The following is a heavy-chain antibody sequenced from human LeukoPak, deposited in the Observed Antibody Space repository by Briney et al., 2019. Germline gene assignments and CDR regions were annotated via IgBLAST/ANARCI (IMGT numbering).Heavy chain of an antibody. V-gene: IGHV3-74*01. CDR1: GFTFSSYR. CDR2: VNNDGSST. J-gene: IGHJ4*02. CDR3: ARNYDILTGYPYYFDY. Sequence: GGSLRLSCAASGFTFSSYRMHWVRQAPGKGLVWVSRVNNDGSSTSYADSAKGRFTISRDNAKNTLYLQMNSLRAEDTAVYYCARNYDILTGYPYYFDYWGQGTLVTVSS. D-gene: IGHD3-9*01.